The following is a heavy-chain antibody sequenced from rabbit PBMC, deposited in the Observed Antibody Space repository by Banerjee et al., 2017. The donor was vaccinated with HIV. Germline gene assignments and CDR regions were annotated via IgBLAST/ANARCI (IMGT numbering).Heavy chain of an antibody. D-gene: IGHD2-1*01. CDR1: RFTLSSYW. CDR3: VRDHRYDDYVGDL. J-gene: IGHJ6*01. V-gene: IGHV1S40*01. CDR2: IDAGSSAYT. Sequence: QSLEESGGDLVKPGASLTLTCTASRFTLSSYWMCWVRQAPGKGLEWIACIDAGSSAYTWYANWAKGRFTISSHNAQNTLYLQLNSLTAADTATYFCVRDHRYDDYVGDLWGPGTLVTVS.